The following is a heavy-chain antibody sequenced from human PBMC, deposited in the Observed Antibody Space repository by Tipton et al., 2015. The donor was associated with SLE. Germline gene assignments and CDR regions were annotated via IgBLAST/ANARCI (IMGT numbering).Heavy chain of an antibody. CDR3: AGGTGAYFDH. CDR1: GFTFSNYA. D-gene: IGHD3-16*01. Sequence: SLRLSCAASGFTFSNYAMSWVRQAPGKGLEWGSAITGSGDRTYYIDSVKGRFTISRDNSKNTLYLQMNRLRVEDTAVYYCAGGTGAYFDHWGQGTLVTVSS. V-gene: IGHV3-23*01. CDR2: ITGSGDRT. J-gene: IGHJ4*02.